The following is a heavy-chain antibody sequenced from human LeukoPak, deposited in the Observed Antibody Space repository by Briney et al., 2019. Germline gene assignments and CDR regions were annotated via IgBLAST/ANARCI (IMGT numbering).Heavy chain of an antibody. CDR2: MNPHSGNT. J-gene: IGHJ6*02. Sequence: ASVKVSCNASGYTFTSYDIRCVRQPTGEGREWMGWMNPHSGNTGYAQKFQGRVTMTRNTSITTAYMELRRLRSEDTAVYYCDRALSPDYYYYGMDVWGQGTMVTVSS. CDR1: GYTFTSYD. V-gene: IGHV1-8*01. CDR3: DRALSPDYYYYGMDV.